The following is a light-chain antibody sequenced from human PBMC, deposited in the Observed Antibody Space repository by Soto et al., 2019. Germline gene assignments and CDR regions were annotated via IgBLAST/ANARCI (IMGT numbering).Light chain of an antibody. V-gene: IGLV2-8*01. Sequence: QSALTQPPSASGSPGQSVTISCTGTSTDIGAYNFVSWYQRLPGKAPKLIIYDVINRPPGVPDRFTGSKSGNTASLTVSGLQADDEGDYFCSSYSGSFRCVVFGGATQLTVL. J-gene: IGLJ2*01. CDR1: STDIGAYNF. CDR2: DVI. CDR3: SSYSGSFRCVV.